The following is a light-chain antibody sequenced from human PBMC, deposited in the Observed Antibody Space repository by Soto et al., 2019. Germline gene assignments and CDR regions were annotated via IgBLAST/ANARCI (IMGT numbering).Light chain of an antibody. CDR3: QQYGSSAPIT. J-gene: IGKJ5*01. CDR1: QSVGSN. V-gene: IGKV3-20*01. Sequence: EIVMTQSPATLSVSPGERATLSCRASQSVGSNLAWYQQKPGQAPRLLIYGASIRATGIPDRFSGSGSGTDFTLTISRLEPEDFALYYCQQYGSSAPITFGQGTRLEIK. CDR2: GAS.